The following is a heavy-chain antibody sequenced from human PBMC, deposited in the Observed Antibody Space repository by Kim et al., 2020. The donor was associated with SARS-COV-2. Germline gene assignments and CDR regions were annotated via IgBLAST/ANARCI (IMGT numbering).Heavy chain of an antibody. CDR1: GFTFSTYE. Sequence: GGSLRLSCAASGFTFSTYEMKWVRQAPGKGLEWVSYLSSTSRTIYYADSVKGRFTVSRDNAKNLFYLQMNSLRAEDTAVYYCARIRASAPGDYWGQGTLV. V-gene: IGHV3-48*03. CDR2: LSSTSRTI. D-gene: IGHD2-21*01. J-gene: IGHJ4*02. CDR3: ARIRASAPGDY.